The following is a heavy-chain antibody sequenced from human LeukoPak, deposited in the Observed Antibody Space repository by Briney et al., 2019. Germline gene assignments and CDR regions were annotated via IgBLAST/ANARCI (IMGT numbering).Heavy chain of an antibody. CDR1: GYSFTSYG. D-gene: IGHD3-3*01. CDR3: ARVVIFGVVDGTGFDY. Sequence: GESLKISCKGSGYSFTSYGISWVRQAPGQGLEWMGWISAYNGNTNYAQKLQGRVTMTTDTSTSTAYMELRSLRSDDTAVYYCARVVIFGVVDGTGFDYWGQGTLVTASS. CDR2: ISAYNGNT. V-gene: IGHV1-18*01. J-gene: IGHJ4*02.